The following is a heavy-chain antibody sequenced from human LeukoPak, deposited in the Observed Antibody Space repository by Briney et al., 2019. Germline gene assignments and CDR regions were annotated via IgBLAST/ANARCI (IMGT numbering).Heavy chain of an antibody. J-gene: IGHJ4*02. CDR3: ASGAADGYNFGFDY. Sequence: SETLSLTCTVSGASLSGYYWSWIRQPPGKALEWIGFIHSSGSTNSNPSLTSRVTISIDTSKNQFSLNLRSLTAADTAVYFCASGAADGYNFGFDYWGQGTLAAVSS. D-gene: IGHD5-24*01. CDR2: IHSSGST. V-gene: IGHV4-59*12. CDR1: GASLSGYY.